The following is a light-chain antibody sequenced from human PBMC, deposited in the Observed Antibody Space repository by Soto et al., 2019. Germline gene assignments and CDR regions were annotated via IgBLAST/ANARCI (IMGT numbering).Light chain of an antibody. CDR2: EGT. Sequence: QSVLTQPASVSGPLGQSIFISCTWSSSDIGSYDLVSWYQQYPGKAPKVVIFEGTKRPSGVSNRFSGSKSGNTASLTISGLQTEDEADYYCCSYAGSRTYVFGAGTKVTVL. J-gene: IGLJ1*01. V-gene: IGLV2-23*01. CDR3: CSYAGSRTYV. CDR1: SSDIGSYDL.